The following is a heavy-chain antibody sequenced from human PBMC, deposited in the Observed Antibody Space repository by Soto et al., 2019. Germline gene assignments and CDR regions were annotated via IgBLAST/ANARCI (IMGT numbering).Heavy chain of an antibody. CDR2: IYYSGST. Sequence: LETLSLTCTVSGGSISSYYWSWIRQPPGKGLEWIGYIYYSGSTNYNPSLKSRVTISVDTSKNQFSLKLSSVTAADTAVYYCARVMVRGVIISEFDYWGQGTLVTVSS. D-gene: IGHD3-10*01. J-gene: IGHJ4*02. V-gene: IGHV4-59*01. CDR1: GGSISSYY. CDR3: ARVMVRGVIISEFDY.